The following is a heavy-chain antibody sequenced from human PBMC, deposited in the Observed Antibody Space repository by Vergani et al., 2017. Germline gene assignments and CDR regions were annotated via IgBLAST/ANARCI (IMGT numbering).Heavy chain of an antibody. CDR1: GFPLSSYS. J-gene: IGHJ2*01. D-gene: IGHD6-19*01. CDR2: ISSGSGYI. V-gene: IGHV3-21*01. Sequence: EVQLVESGGGPVKPGGSLRLSCAVSGFPLSSYSMNWVRQAPGKGLEWVSSISSGSGYIYYADSVKGRFTISRDNAKNSLYLQMNSLRAEDTAVYYCARGQHSSGWYPGHFDLWGRGTLVTVSS. CDR3: ARGQHSSGWYPGHFDL.